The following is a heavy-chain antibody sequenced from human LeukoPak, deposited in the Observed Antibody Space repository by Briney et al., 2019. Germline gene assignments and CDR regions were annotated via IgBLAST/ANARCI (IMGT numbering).Heavy chain of an antibody. CDR3: ARHGKLSASRNWFDP. V-gene: IGHV5-51*01. CDR1: GYSFTSYW. J-gene: IGHJ5*02. D-gene: IGHD1-26*01. Sequence: GESLKISCKASGYSFTSYWIAWVRQMPGKGLEWMGVIYPDDFDTRYSPSFQGQVTISAAKSISTAFLQWSSLKASDTAIYYCARHGKLSASRNWFDPWGQGTLVTVSS. CDR2: IYPDDFDT.